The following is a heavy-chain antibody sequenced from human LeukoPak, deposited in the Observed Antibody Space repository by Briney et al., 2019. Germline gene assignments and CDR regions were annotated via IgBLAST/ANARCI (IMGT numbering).Heavy chain of an antibody. CDR3: ARDPTAAGKGAWFDP. CDR2: IYYSGNT. D-gene: IGHD6-13*01. V-gene: IGHV4-39*02. J-gene: IGHJ5*02. CDR1: GGSISSSGYY. Sequence: AETLSLTCTVSGGSISSSGYYWGWIRQPPGKGLEWIGSIYYSGNTYYNPSLKSRVTISVDTSKNQFSLKLSSVAAADTAVYYCARDPTAAGKGAWFDPWGQGTLVTVSS.